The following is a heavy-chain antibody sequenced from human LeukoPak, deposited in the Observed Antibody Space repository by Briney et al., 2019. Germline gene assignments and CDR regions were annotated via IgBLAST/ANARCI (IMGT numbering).Heavy chain of an antibody. J-gene: IGHJ6*02. CDR3: ARDRKGMPYYYGSGSYPHYYYGMDV. CDR1: GGSISSSSYY. CDR2: IYYSGST. Sequence: SETLSLTCTVSGGSISSSSYYWGWVRQPPGKGLEWIGSIYYSGSTYYNPSLKSRVTISVDTSKNQFSLKLSSVTAADTAVYYCARDRKGMPYYYGSGSYPHYYYGMDVWGQGTTVTVSS. D-gene: IGHD3-10*01. V-gene: IGHV4-39*07.